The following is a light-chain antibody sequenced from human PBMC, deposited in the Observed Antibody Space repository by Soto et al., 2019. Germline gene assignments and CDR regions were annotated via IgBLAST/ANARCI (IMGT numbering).Light chain of an antibody. CDR2: DVS. J-gene: IGLJ1*01. CDR1: SRDVRDYKY. V-gene: IGLV2-14*03. CDR3: CSYTDTNTPDYV. Sequence: QSVLTQPASVSGSPGQSISISCIGTSRDVRDYKYVSWYQHHPGKAPKLIISDVSNRPPGDSNRFSGSKSGSTASLTISGLQAEDEADYYCCSYTDTNTPDYVFGSGTKVTVL.